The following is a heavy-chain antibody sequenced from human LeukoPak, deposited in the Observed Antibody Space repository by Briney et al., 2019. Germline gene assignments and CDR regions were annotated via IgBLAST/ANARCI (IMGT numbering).Heavy chain of an antibody. J-gene: IGHJ6*04. Sequence: ASVKVSCKASGYTFTSYAMHWVRQAPGQRLKWMGWINAGNGNTKYSQKFQGRVTITRDTSASTAYMELSSLRSEDTAVYYCARDENYGSGRSNYYYGMDVWGKGTTVTVSS. CDR2: INAGNGNT. D-gene: IGHD3-10*01. CDR3: ARDENYGSGRSNYYYGMDV. V-gene: IGHV1-3*01. CDR1: GYTFTSYA.